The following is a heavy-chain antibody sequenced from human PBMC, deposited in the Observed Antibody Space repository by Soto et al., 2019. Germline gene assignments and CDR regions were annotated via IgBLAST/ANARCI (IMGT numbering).Heavy chain of an antibody. CDR3: AKWGGYYPYYYEMDV. CDR2: ISGGGTST. Sequence: GGSLRLSCAGSGFSFGGYAMSWVRQAPGRGLGWVSGISGGGTSTYYADSVKGRFTISRDSSMVYLQMNSLRAEDTAVYYCAKWGGYYPYYYEMDVWGQGTTVTVSS. D-gene: IGHD1-26*01. J-gene: IGHJ6*02. CDR1: GFSFGGYA. V-gene: IGHV3-23*01.